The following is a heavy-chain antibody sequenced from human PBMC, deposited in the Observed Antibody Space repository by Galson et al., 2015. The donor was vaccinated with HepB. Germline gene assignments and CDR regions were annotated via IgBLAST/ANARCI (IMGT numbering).Heavy chain of an antibody. CDR3: AGGCAYNGLDV. Sequence: TLSLTCNVSGFSISSGDYFWTWLRQHPGKGLEWVGYIYYSGSTFYNPSLSSRATISEDSSKNQFSLRLTYVTGADTATYDCAGGCAYNGLDVWGQGTTVTVSS. D-gene: IGHD2-8*01. CDR1: GFSISSGDYF. V-gene: IGHV4-31*03. CDR2: IYYSGST. J-gene: IGHJ6*02.